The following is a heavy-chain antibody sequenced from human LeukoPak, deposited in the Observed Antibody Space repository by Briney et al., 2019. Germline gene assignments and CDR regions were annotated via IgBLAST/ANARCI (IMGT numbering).Heavy chain of an antibody. J-gene: IGHJ4*02. CDR1: GFTFNTYA. CDR3: ARDNNWGSTHY. Sequence: GGSLRLSCAASGFTFNTYAMHWVRQAPGKGLEWVAVIAYDGNNKYYADSVKGRFTVFRDNTKNTLFLQMNSLRAEDTAVYYCARDNNWGSTHYWGQGTLVTVSS. V-gene: IGHV3-30-3*01. D-gene: IGHD7-27*01. CDR2: IAYDGNNK.